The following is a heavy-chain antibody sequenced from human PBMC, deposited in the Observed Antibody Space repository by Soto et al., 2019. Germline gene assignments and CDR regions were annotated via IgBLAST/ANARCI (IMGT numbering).Heavy chain of an antibody. V-gene: IGHV3-7*01. CDR2: VKYDGSQT. Sequence: PVGSLRLSCADSGFTFSSYWMSWVRQAPGKGLEWVANVKYDGSQTYYVGSVKGRFTISRDNAKNSLYLQMNSLRAEDTAVYYCTRDFQGPLDYGMDVWGQGTTVTVSS. CDR3: TRDFQGPLDYGMDV. J-gene: IGHJ6*02. D-gene: IGHD1-1*01. CDR1: GFTFSSYW.